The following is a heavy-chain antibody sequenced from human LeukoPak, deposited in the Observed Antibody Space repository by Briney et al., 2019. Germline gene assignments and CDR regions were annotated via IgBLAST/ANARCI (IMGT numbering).Heavy chain of an antibody. Sequence: PGGSLRLSCAASGFTFSNYGMHWVRQAPGKGLQWVAAIWYDGSNKYYADSVKGRFTISRDNSKNTLYLQMNSLRAEDTAVYYCARRSLAVTGIPDYWGQGTLVTVSS. J-gene: IGHJ4*02. CDR2: IWYDGSNK. CDR3: ARRSLAVTGIPDY. D-gene: IGHD6-19*01. CDR1: GFTFSNYG. V-gene: IGHV3-33*01.